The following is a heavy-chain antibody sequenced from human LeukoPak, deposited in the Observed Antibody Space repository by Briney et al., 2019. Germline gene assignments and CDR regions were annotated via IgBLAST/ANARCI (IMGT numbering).Heavy chain of an antibody. D-gene: IGHD1-14*01. J-gene: IGHJ6*02. CDR2: MNPNSGNT. V-gene: IGHV1-8*01. CDR1: RYSFTSYD. CDR3: ARVTRYYYGMDV. Sequence: GASVKVSCKASRYSFTSYDVNWVRQATGQGLEWMGWMNPNSGNTGYAQKFQGRVTMTRNTSISTAYMELSSVTSEDTAVYYCARVTRYYYGMDVWGQGTTVTVSS.